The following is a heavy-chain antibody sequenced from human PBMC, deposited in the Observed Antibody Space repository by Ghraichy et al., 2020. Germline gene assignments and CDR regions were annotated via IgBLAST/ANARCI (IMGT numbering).Heavy chain of an antibody. D-gene: IGHD6-6*01. CDR1: GDSVSSNSAA. CDR2: TYYRSKWYN. Sequence: SQTLSLTCAISGDSVSSNSAAWNWIRQSPSRGLEWLGRTYYRSKWYNDYAVSVKSRITINPDTSKNQFSLQLNSVTPEDTAVYYCARVWEPSSSSDRSYFDYWGQGTLVTVSS. J-gene: IGHJ4*02. CDR3: ARVWEPSSSSDRSYFDY. V-gene: IGHV6-1*01.